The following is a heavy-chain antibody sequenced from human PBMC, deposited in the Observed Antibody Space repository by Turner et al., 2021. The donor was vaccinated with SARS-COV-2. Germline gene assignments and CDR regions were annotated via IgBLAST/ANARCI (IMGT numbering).Heavy chain of an antibody. CDR1: GYTFTGYN. Sequence: QVQLVQSGAEVKKPGASVKVSCKASGYTFTGYNMHWVRQGPGQGLEWMGWINPNSGGTNYAQKFQGRVTMTRDTSISTVDMDLGRLRSDDTAVYYCASSANSSGWHSWGQGTLVTVSS. D-gene: IGHD6-19*01. J-gene: IGHJ5*02. V-gene: IGHV1-2*02. CDR2: INPNSGGT. CDR3: ASSANSSGWHS.